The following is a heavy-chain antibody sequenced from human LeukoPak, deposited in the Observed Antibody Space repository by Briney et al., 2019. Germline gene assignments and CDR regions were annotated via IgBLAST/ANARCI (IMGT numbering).Heavy chain of an antibody. V-gene: IGHV3-30*02. CDR3: AKDSAAPICAGAEYFQH. CDR1: GFTFSSYG. Sequence: SGRSLRLSCAPSGFTFSSYGMHWVCQAPGKGLEWVAFIRYDGSNKDHADAVKGRFTNSRDNSKNTLYLQMNSLRAEDTAVDYCAKDSAAPICAGAEYFQHWGQGTLVTVSS. D-gene: IGHD2-2*01. J-gene: IGHJ1*01. CDR2: IRYDGSNK.